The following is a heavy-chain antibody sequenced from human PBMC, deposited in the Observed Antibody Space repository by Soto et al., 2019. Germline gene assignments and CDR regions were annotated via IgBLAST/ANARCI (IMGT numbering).Heavy chain of an antibody. Sequence: SETLSLTCAVYGGSFSGYYWSWIRQPPGKGLEWIGEINHSGSTNYNPSLKSRVTTSVDTSKNQFSLKLSSVTAADTAVYYCARYTLFMVWNAFDIWGQGTMVTVSS. CDR3: ARYTLFMVWNAFDI. J-gene: IGHJ3*02. CDR1: GGSFSGYY. D-gene: IGHD3-10*01. CDR2: INHSGST. V-gene: IGHV4-34*01.